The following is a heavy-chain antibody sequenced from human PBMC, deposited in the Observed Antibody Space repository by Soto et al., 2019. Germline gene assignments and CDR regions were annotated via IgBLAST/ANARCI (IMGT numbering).Heavy chain of an antibody. CDR2: ISAYNGNT. D-gene: IGHD6-6*01. V-gene: IGHV1-18*01. Sequence: ASVKVSCKASGYTFTSYGISWVRQAPGQGLEWMGWISAYNGNTNYAQKLQGRVTMTTDTSTSTAYMELRSLRSDDTAVYYCARDTRYSTSPSIDYWGQGTLVTVSS. J-gene: IGHJ4*02. CDR1: GYTFTSYG. CDR3: ARDTRYSTSPSIDY.